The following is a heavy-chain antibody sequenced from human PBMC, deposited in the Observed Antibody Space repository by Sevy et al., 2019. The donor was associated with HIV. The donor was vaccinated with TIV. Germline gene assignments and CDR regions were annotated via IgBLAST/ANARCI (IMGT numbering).Heavy chain of an antibody. CDR3: ARPYRWNDVRLFM. Sequence: GGSLRLSCEASGFTFSSFWMSWVRQAPGTGLEWVANIEQDGGEKNYADSVKGKFTISRENAKSSLYLQMNTLRAEDTDVYYSARPYRWNDVRLFMWGQRTLVTVSS. D-gene: IGHD1-1*01. V-gene: IGHV3-7*01. CDR1: GFTFSSFW. J-gene: IGHJ4*02. CDR2: IEQDGGEK.